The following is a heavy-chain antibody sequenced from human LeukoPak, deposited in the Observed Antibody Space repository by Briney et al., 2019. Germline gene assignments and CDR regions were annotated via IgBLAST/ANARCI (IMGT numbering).Heavy chain of an antibody. CDR3: AKDKGSITGPDY. V-gene: IGHV3-30*02. J-gene: IGHJ4*02. Sequence: PGGSLRLSCAASGFTFSSYGMHWVRQAPGKGLEWVAFIRYDGSNKYYAGSVKGRFTISRDNSKNTLYLQMNSLRAEDTAVYYCAKDKGSITGPDYWGQGTLVTVSS. CDR2: IRYDGSNK. CDR1: GFTFSSYG. D-gene: IGHD1-20*01.